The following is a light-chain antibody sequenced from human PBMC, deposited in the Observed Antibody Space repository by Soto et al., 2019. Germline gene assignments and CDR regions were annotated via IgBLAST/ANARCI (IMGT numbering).Light chain of an antibody. CDR2: RGT. CDR3: RDYGTSAPWT. Sequence: EVVLTQSPGTLSLSPGERATLSCRASQNIRGNELAWYQQKPGQAPRLLIYRGTSRATGIPDRISGRGSWTDFTLPISRLEPEDFAAYYCRDYGTSAPWTFGQGTKVEIK. J-gene: IGKJ1*01. CDR1: QNIRGNE. V-gene: IGKV3-20*01.